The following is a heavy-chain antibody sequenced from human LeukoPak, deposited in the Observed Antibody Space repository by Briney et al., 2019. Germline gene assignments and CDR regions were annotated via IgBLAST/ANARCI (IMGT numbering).Heavy chain of an antibody. J-gene: IGHJ4*02. CDR3: AKAGTQQWLLFVGVY. D-gene: IGHD6-19*01. V-gene: IGHV3-30*02. Sequence: GGSLRLSCAASGFTFSTYGMLWVRQAPGQGPEWVALIRYDGSNKYYADSVKGRFTISRDNSKNTLYLQMNSLRVEDTAMYYCAKAGTQQWLLFVGVYWGQGALVTVPS. CDR2: IRYDGSNK. CDR1: GFTFSTYG.